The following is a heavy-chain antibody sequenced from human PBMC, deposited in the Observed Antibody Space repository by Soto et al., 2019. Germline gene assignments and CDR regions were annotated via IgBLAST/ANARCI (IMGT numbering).Heavy chain of an antibody. Sequence: SVKVSCKASGGTFSSYAISWVRQAPGQGLEWMGGIIPIFGTANYAQKFQGRVTITADESTSTAYMELSSLRSEDTAVYYCARVGDCSSTSCYYYYCYGMDVWGQGTTVTVSS. CDR2: IIPIFGTA. CDR1: GGTFSSYA. D-gene: IGHD2-2*01. V-gene: IGHV1-69*13. CDR3: ARVGDCSSTSCYYYYCYGMDV. J-gene: IGHJ6*02.